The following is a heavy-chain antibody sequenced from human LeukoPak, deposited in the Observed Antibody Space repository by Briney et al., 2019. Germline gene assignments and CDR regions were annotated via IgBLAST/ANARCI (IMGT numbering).Heavy chain of an antibody. CDR1: GLSFDSYA. Sequence: GGSHRLSWAASGLSFDSYAINCVRQAPGKGREWVSYMSISGSSTHYADYVKGRFTITRDNPKNSLYLQINSLRAEDTAVYYCARGIGFDPWGQGTLVTVAS. J-gene: IGHJ5*02. CDR2: MSISGSST. CDR3: ARGIGFDP. V-gene: IGHV3-48*03.